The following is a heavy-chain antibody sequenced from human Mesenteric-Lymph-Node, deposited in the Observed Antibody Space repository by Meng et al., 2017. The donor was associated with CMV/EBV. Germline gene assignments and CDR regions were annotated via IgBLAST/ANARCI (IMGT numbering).Heavy chain of an antibody. J-gene: IGHJ5*02. V-gene: IGHV1-8*01. CDR2: MNPNSGNT. Sequence: ASVKVSCKASGYTFTSYDIHWVRQATGQGPEWMGWMNPNSGNTVYAQKFQGRVTMTTNTAITTAYMELSSLRSEDTAVYYRARGRPADSSSIRKVIIKVDWFDPWGKGTLVTVSS. CDR3: ARGRPADSSSIRKVIIKVDWFDP. D-gene: IGHD3-10*01. CDR1: GYTFTSYD.